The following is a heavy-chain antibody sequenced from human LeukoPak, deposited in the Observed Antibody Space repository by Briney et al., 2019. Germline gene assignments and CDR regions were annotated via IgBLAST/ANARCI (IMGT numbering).Heavy chain of an antibody. Sequence: SETLSLTCAVSGYSISSGYYWGWIRQPPGKGLEWIGSIYHSGSTYYDPSLKSRVTISADTSKNQFSLKLSSVTAADTAVYYCARDGDIVVVVAGQYFDYWGQGTLVTVSS. V-gene: IGHV4-38-2*02. J-gene: IGHJ4*02. D-gene: IGHD2-15*01. CDR2: IYHSGST. CDR3: ARDGDIVVVVAGQYFDY. CDR1: GYSISSGYY.